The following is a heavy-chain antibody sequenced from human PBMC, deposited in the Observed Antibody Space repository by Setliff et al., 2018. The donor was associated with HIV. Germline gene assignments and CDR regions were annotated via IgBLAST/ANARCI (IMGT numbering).Heavy chain of an antibody. Sequence: KASETLSLTCAVSGGSITNKYWSWIRQPPGKGLEWLGYVSSSGTTNYTPSLESRLTISVDTSKNQVSLRLSSLTAADTAVYYCARHPDSGFYYSPLLNNWYFDLWGPGTLVTVSS. V-gene: IGHV4-59*01. J-gene: IGHJ2*01. CDR3: ARHPDSGFYYSPLLNNWYFDL. CDR1: GGSITNKY. CDR2: VSSSGTT. D-gene: IGHD3-22*01.